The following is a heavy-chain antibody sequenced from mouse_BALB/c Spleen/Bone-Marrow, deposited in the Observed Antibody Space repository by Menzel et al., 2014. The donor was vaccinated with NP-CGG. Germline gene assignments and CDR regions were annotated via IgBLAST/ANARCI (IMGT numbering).Heavy chain of an antibody. J-gene: IGHJ3*01. V-gene: IGHV1-69*02. CDR2: IYPSDSYT. Sequence: QVQLQQSGAELARPGASVKLSCKASGYTFTSYWINWVKQRPGQGLEWIGNIYPSDSYTNYNQKFKDKATLTVDKSSSTACMQLSSPTSEDSAVYYCTTGAYWGQGTLVTVSA. CDR3: TTGAY. D-gene: IGHD4-1*01. CDR1: GYTFTSYW.